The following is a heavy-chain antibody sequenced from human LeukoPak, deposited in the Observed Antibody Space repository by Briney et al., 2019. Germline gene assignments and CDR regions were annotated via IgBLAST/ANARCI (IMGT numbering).Heavy chain of an antibody. CDR3: ARSCSTTSCYSINY. CDR1: GFTFSSHW. Sequence: PGGSLRLSCAASGFTFSSHWMHWARQAPGKGLVWVSRSNSDGSSTSYADSVKGRFTISRDNAKNTLYLQMNSLRAEDTAVYYCARSCSTTSCYSINYWGQGTLVTVSS. CDR2: SNSDGSST. V-gene: IGHV3-74*01. J-gene: IGHJ4*02. D-gene: IGHD2-2*01.